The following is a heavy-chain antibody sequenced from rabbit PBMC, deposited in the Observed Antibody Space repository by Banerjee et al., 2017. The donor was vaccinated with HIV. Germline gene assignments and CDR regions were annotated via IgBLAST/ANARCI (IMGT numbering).Heavy chain of an antibody. CDR1: GIDFSSYG. V-gene: IGHV1S47*01. Sequence: QEQLVESGGGLVTLGGSLKLSCKASGIDFSSYGISWVRQAPGKGLEWIAYIYPDYGSTDYASWVNGRFTISLDNAQNTVFLQMTSLTAADTATYFCARDDAVSDYTLNFWGQGTLVTVS. CDR3: ARDDAVSDYTLNF. D-gene: IGHD8-1*01. CDR2: IYPDYGST. J-gene: IGHJ6*01.